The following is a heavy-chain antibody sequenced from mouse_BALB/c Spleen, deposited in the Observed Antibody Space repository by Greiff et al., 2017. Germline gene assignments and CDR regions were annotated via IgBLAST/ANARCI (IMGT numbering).Heavy chain of an antibody. J-gene: IGHJ4*01. Sequence: EVQRVESGGGLVKPGGSLKLSCAASGFTFSSYTMSWVRQTPEKRLEWVATISSGGGNTYYPDSVKGRFTISRDNAKNNLYLQMSSLRSEDTALYYCARWASGAMDYWGQGTSVTVSS. CDR1: GFTFSSYT. D-gene: IGHD3-1*01. CDR2: ISSGGGNT. CDR3: ARWASGAMDY. V-gene: IGHV5-9*03.